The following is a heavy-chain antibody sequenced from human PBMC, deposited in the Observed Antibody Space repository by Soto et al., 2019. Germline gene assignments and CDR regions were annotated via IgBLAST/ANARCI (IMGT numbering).Heavy chain of an antibody. J-gene: IGHJ3*02. CDR2: MNPNSGNT. CDR3: ARALDQREGLYDYIWGERAFDI. V-gene: IGHV1-8*01. CDR1: GYTFTSYD. D-gene: IGHD3-16*01. Sequence: ASVKVSCKASGYTFTSYDINWVRQATGQGLEWMGWMNPNSGNTGYAQKFQGRVTMTRNTPISTAYMELSSLRSEDTAVYYCARALDQREGLYDYIWGERAFDIWGQGTMVTVSS.